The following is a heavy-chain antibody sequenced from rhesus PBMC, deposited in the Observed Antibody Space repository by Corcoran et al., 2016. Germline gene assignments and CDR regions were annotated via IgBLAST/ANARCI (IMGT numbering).Heavy chain of an antibody. V-gene: IGHV4-81*01. Sequence: QLQLQESGLGLVKPSETLSLTCAVSVGDISGYYWSWIRQPPGKGLEWNGDIDGNIEGTNYNPSLTRRGTISKDTSKNQISLKMSFVTAADTAVYYCARHTFNGGTMIDYWGQGVLVTVSS. J-gene: IGHJ4*01. CDR2: IDGNIEGT. D-gene: IGHD1-1*01. CDR3: ARHTFNGGTMIDY. CDR1: VGDISGYY.